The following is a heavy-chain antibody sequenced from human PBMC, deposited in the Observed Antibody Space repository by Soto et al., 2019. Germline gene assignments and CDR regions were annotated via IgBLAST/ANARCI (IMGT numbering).Heavy chain of an antibody. J-gene: IGHJ4*02. V-gene: IGHV3-21*01. CDR3: ARVYGCTSTSCHYYFDY. D-gene: IGHD2-8*01. CDR2: INSGSLYL. CDR1: GFNLSRFR. Sequence: EVQLVESGGSLVKPGGSRRFFWVVLGFNLSRFRMTWVGQAPGKGLEWFSSINSGSLYLYYADSVKGRFTVSRDNAKNSLYLQMNSLRGEDTAVYYCARVYGCTSTSCHYYFDYWGRGTLVTVSS.